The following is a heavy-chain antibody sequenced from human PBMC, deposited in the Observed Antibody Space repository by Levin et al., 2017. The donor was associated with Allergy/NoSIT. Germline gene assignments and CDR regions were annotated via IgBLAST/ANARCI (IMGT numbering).Heavy chain of an antibody. CDR2: INPNSGGT. CDR3: ARGDYYDTSGYRLYYFDY. V-gene: IGHV1-2*02. J-gene: IGHJ4*02. Sequence: GESLKISCKASGYTFTGYYMHWVRQAPGQGLEWMGWINPNSGGTSYAQKFQGRVTMTRDTSISTAYMELSSLRSDDTAVYYCARGDYYDTSGYRLYYFDYWGQATLVTVSS. CDR1: GYTFTGYY. D-gene: IGHD3-22*01.